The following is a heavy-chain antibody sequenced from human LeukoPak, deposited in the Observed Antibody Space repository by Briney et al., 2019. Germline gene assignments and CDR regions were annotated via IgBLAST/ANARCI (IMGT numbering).Heavy chain of an antibody. CDR1: GGTFSSYA. V-gene: IGHV1-69*04. J-gene: IGHJ4*02. CDR2: IIPIFGIA. D-gene: IGHD2-15*01. Sequence: GSSVKVSCKASGGTFSSYAISWVRQAPGQGLEWMGRIIPIFGIANYAQKFQGRVTITADKSTSTAYMELGSLRSEDTVVYYCARAGYCSGGSCFALDYWGQGTLVTVSS. CDR3: ARAGYCSGGSCFALDY.